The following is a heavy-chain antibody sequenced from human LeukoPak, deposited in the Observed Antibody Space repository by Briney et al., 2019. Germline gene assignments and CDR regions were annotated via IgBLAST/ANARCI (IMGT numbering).Heavy chain of an antibody. J-gene: IGHJ4*02. Sequence: PGGSLRLSCAASGFTFSCYSMNWVRQAPGKGLEWVSSISSGSSYIYYADSVKGRFTISRDNAKNSLHLQMNSLRAEDTAVYYCARVGIAVAGPYFDYWGQGTLVTVSS. V-gene: IGHV3-21*01. D-gene: IGHD6-19*01. CDR2: ISSGSSYI. CDR3: ARVGIAVAGPYFDY. CDR1: GFTFSCYS.